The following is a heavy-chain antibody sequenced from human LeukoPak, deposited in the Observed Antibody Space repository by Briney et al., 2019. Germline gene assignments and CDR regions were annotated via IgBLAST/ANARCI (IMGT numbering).Heavy chain of an antibody. D-gene: IGHD3-10*01. J-gene: IGHJ5*02. V-gene: IGHV3-23*01. CDR1: GFTFSSYG. CDR2: ISSSGGST. CDR3: AKITMVRGVEGEWFDP. Sequence: GGSLRLSCAASGFTFSSYGMSWVRQAPGKGLEWVSAISSSGGSTYYADSVKGRFTISRDNSKNTLYLQMNSLRAEDTAVYYCAKITMVRGVEGEWFDPWGQGTLVTVSP.